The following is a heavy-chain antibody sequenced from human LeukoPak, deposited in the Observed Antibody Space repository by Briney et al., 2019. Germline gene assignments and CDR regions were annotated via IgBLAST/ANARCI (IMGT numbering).Heavy chain of an antibody. CDR1: GGAINSIGYS. D-gene: IGHD6-13*01. Sequence: SETLSLTCTVSGGAINSIGYSWGWIRQTPGKGLEWIGYIYYSGSTYYNPSLKSRVTISVDTSKNQFSLKLSSVTAADTAVYYCARAGSFSVVAAADYWGQGTLVTVSS. J-gene: IGHJ4*02. CDR3: ARAGSFSVVAAADY. V-gene: IGHV4-31*03. CDR2: IYYSGST.